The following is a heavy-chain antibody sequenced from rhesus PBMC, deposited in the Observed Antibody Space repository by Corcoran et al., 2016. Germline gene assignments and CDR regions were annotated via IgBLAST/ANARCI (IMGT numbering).Heavy chain of an antibody. CDR1: GGSVSSSNW. J-gene: IGHJ3*01. CDR3: ARDSVTGTTCAFDV. Sequence: QVQLQESGPGLVKPSETLSLTCAVSGGSVSSSNWWRWVRPPPGKGLEWIGFISGSSGKTYYNPYLQSRVTIVTDTSKNQCALKLSSVTAADTAVYYWARDSVTGTTCAFDVWGQGLRVTVSS. V-gene: IGHV4-65*01. D-gene: IGHD1-26*01. CDR2: ISGSSGKT.